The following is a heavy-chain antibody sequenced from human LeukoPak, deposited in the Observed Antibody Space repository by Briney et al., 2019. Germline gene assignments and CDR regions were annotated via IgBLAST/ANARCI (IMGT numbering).Heavy chain of an antibody. CDR1: GFSFRSYW. Sequence: GGSLRLSCAASGFSFRSYWMHWVRQAPGEGLVWVSRTNEYGSITDYADSVKDRFTISRDNAKNSLCLQMNSLRAEDTAVYFCAREGVVVGMEGFDYWGQGTLVTVSS. V-gene: IGHV3-74*01. CDR2: TNEYGSIT. D-gene: IGHD3-22*01. J-gene: IGHJ4*02. CDR3: AREGVVVGMEGFDY.